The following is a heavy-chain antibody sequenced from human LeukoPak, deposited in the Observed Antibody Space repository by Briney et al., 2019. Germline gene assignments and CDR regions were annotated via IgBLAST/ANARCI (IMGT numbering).Heavy chain of an antibody. CDR1: GFTFSSYA. CDR3: AKHARAYYYDSSGYFDY. J-gene: IGHJ4*02. V-gene: IGHV3-23*01. D-gene: IGHD3-22*01. Sequence: PGGSLRLSCAASGFTFSSYAMSRVRQAPGKGLEWVSAISGSGGSTYYADSVKGRFTISRDNSKNTLYLQMNSLRAEDTAVYYCAKHARAYYYDSSGYFDYWGQGTLVTVSS. CDR2: ISGSGGST.